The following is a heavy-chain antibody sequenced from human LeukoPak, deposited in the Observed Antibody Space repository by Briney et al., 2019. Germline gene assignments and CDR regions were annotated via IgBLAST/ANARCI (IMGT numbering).Heavy chain of an antibody. CDR3: ARECRTKVPAALCYFDY. CDR2: ISYDGSNK. CDR1: GFTFSSYA. D-gene: IGHD2-2*01. V-gene: IGHV3-30-3*01. Sequence: GGSLRLSCAASGFTFSSYAMHWVRQAPGKGLEWVAVISYDGSNKYYADSVKGRFTISRDNSKNTLYLQMNSLRAEDMAVYYCARECRTKVPAALCYFDYWGQGTLVTVSS. J-gene: IGHJ4*02.